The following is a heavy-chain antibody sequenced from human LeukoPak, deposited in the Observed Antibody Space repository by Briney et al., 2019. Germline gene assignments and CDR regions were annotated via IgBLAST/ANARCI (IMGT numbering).Heavy chain of an antibody. CDR1: GGSISSGGYY. V-gene: IGHV4-31*03. D-gene: IGHD6-13*01. J-gene: IGHJ1*01. Sequence: PSETLSLTCTVSGGSISSGGYYWSWIRQHPGKGLEWIGYIYYSGSTYYNPSLKSRVTISVDTSKNQFSLKLSSVTAADTAVYYCARGRRLGGIAAAGTEYFQHWGQGTLVTVS. CDR2: IYYSGST. CDR3: ARGRRLGGIAAAGTEYFQH.